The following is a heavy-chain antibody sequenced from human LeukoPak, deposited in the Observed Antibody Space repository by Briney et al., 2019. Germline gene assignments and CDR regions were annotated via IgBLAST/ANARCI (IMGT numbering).Heavy chain of an antibody. V-gene: IGHV1-18*01. Sequence: GASVKVSCMASGYTFTSYGISWVLQAPGQGLEWMGWISAYNGNTNYPQKLQGRLTMTTDTSTSTAYMELRSLRSDDTAVYYCARDWSYGDYAEQTIDYWGHGTLVTVSS. CDR2: ISAYNGNT. CDR3: ARDWSYGDYAEQTIDY. CDR1: GYTFTSYG. J-gene: IGHJ4*01. D-gene: IGHD4-17*01.